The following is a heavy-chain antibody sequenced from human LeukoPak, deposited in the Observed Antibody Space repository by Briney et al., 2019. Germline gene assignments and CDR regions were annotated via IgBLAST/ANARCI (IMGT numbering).Heavy chain of an antibody. Sequence: GGSLRLSCAASGFTFRSYSMNWVRKAPGKGLEWVSSISTSGSYIYDADPVKGRFTIARDNAKNSLYLQMNSLRAEDTAVYYCARSGVVTAIRRYYFDYWGQGTLVTVSS. V-gene: IGHV3-21*01. CDR1: GFTFRSYS. D-gene: IGHD2-21*02. J-gene: IGHJ4*02. CDR3: ARSGVVTAIRRYYFDY. CDR2: ISTSGSYI.